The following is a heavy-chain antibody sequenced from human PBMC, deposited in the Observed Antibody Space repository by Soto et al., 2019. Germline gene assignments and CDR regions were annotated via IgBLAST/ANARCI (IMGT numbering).Heavy chain of an antibody. CDR1: GFTFSSYS. D-gene: IGHD3-3*01. Sequence: LRLSCAASGFTFSSYSMNWVRQAPGKGLEWVSSISRTSNYIYYTDSVKGRFTISRDNAKSSIYLQMNSLRAEDTATYYCASGVFGLVSPVIGGYWGQGTLVTVSS. CDR2: ISRTSNYI. CDR3: ASGVFGLVSPVIGGY. V-gene: IGHV3-21*01. J-gene: IGHJ4*02.